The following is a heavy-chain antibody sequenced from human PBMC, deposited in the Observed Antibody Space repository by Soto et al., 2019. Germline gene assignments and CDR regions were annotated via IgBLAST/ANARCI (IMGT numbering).Heavy chain of an antibody. CDR3: ARNVGGARAFYM. CDR1: GFTFTDYY. V-gene: IGHV3-11*06. J-gene: IGHJ3*02. Sequence: PGGSLRLSCAASGFTFTDYYMSWIRQAPGKGLEWVSYISSNSDYIYYADSVKGRFTLSRDNAKNSLYLQMSSLRAEDTAVFYCARNVGGARAFYMWGQGTMVTVSS. CDR2: ISSNSDYI. D-gene: IGHD2-21*01.